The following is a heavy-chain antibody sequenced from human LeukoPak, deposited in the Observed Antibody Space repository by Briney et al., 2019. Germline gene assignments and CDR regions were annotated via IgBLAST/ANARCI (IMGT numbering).Heavy chain of an antibody. J-gene: IGHJ4*02. D-gene: IGHD1-14*01. CDR2: IYTSGST. CDR3: ARMTTGDLDY. Sequence: SETLSLTCTVSGVSISSSNSYWGWIRQPAGKGLEWIGRIYTSGSTNYNPSLKSRVTMSVDTSKNQFSLKLSSVTAADTAVYYCARMTTGDLDYWGQGTLVTVSS. V-gene: IGHV4-61*02. CDR1: GVSISSSNSY.